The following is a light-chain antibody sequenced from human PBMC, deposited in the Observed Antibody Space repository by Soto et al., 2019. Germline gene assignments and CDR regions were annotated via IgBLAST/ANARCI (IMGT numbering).Light chain of an antibody. J-gene: IGKJ1*01. CDR2: GAT. Sequence: EIVLTQSPGTLSFSPGERATLSCRASHSVNSSYLAWYQQKAGQAPRLLIYGATSRAIGIPDRLSGSGSGTYFTFTISRLEPEDFAVYYCQQYGSSPPTFGQGTKVEIK. CDR3: QQYGSSPPT. V-gene: IGKV3-20*01. CDR1: HSVNSSY.